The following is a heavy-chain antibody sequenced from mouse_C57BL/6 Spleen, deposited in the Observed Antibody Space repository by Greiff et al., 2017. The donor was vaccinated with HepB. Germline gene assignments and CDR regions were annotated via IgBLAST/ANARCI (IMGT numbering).Heavy chain of an antibody. D-gene: IGHD2-4*01. CDR3: ARSGDYDFAWFAY. V-gene: IGHV1-50*01. CDR1: GYTFTSYW. Sequence: QVQLQQPGAELVKPGASVKLSCKASGYTFTSYWMQWVKQRPGQGLEWIGEIDPSDSYTNYNQKFKGKATLTVDTSSSTAYMQLSSLTSEDSAVYYCARSGDYDFAWFAYWGQGTLVTVSA. CDR2: IDPSDSYT. J-gene: IGHJ3*01.